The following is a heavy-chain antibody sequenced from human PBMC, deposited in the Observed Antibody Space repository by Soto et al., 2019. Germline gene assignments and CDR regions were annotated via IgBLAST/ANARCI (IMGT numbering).Heavy chain of an antibody. CDR3: ARGWGAVADY. V-gene: IGHV4-34*01. Sequence: QVQLQQWGAGMLKPSETLSLTCAVYGGSFTGYYWSWIRQPPGKGLEWIGEINHSGSTNYNPSLNSRVTISVDTSKNQFSLKLSSVTAADTAVYYCARGWGAVADYWGQGTLVTVSS. CDR1: GGSFTGYY. D-gene: IGHD6-19*01. CDR2: INHSGST. J-gene: IGHJ4*02.